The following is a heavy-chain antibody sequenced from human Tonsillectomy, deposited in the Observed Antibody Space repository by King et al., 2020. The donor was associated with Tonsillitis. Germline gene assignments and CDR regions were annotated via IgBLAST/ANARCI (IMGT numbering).Heavy chain of an antibody. Sequence: VQLVESGGGLVQPGGSLRLSCAASGFTFSSCAMSWVRQAPGKGLEWVSGISGGGGRTYSADPLKGRFTISRDNSMKMLYLQMNSLRAADTAVYYCAKHRGDVDYEDYQDGVDVWGQGTTVTVS. CDR3: AKHRGDVDYEDYQDGVDV. D-gene: IGHD4-17*01. J-gene: IGHJ6*02. V-gene: IGHV3-23*04. CDR1: GFTFSSCA. CDR2: ISGGGGRT.